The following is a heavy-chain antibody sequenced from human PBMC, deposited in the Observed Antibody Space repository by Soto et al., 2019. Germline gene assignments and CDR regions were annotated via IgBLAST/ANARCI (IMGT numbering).Heavy chain of an antibody. V-gene: IGHV2-26*01. CDR2: IFSNDEK. D-gene: IGHD6-6*01. CDR3: ARILHSSYFNWFDP. J-gene: IGHJ5*02. Sequence: GPTLVNPTDTLTLTCTVSGFSLSNAIMGVSWIRQPPGKALEWLAHIFSNDEKSYSTSLKSRLTISKDTSKSQVVLTMTNMDPVDTATYYCARILHSSYFNWFDPWGQGTMVTVSS. CDR1: GFSLSNAIMG.